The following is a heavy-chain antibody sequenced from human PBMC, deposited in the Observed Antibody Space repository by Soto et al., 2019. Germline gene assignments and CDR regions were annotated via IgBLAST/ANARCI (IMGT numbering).Heavy chain of an antibody. CDR3: ARVPYCISTSCHDY. CDR2: ISSSSSYI. Sequence: PGGSLRLSCAASGFTFSSYSMYWVRQAPGKGLEWVSSISSSSSYIYYADSVKGRFTISRDNAKNSLYLQMNSLRAEDTAVYYCARVPYCISTSCHDYWGQGTLVTVSS. V-gene: IGHV3-21*01. D-gene: IGHD2-2*01. J-gene: IGHJ4*02. CDR1: GFTFSSYS.